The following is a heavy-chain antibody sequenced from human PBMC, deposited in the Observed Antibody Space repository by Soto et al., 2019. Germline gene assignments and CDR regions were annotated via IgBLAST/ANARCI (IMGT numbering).Heavy chain of an antibody. Sequence: QVQLVESGGGVVQPGRSLRLSCAASGFTFSSYGMHWVRQAPGKGLEWVAVIWYDGSNKYYADSVKGRFTISRDNSKNTLYMQRNSRRAENTAVYYCARDLAQRGGIYPYYYGMDVWGQGTTVTVSS. D-gene: IGHD3-16*02. CDR1: GFTFSSYG. V-gene: IGHV3-33*01. J-gene: IGHJ6*02. CDR3: ARDLAQRGGIYPYYYGMDV. CDR2: IWYDGSNK.